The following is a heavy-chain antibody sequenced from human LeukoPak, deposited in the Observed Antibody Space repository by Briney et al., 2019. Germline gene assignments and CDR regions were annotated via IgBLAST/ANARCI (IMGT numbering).Heavy chain of an antibody. CDR2: IYYSGST. D-gene: IGHD3-22*01. V-gene: IGHV4-39*07. J-gene: IGHJ4*02. CDR1: GGSTSSSSYY. Sequence: PSETLSLTCTVSGGSTSSSSYYWGWIRQPPGKGLEWIGSIYYSGSTYYNPSLKSRVTISVDTSKNQFSLKLSSVTAADTAVYYCARVVVIPYYFDYWGQGTLVTVSS. CDR3: ARVVVIPYYFDY.